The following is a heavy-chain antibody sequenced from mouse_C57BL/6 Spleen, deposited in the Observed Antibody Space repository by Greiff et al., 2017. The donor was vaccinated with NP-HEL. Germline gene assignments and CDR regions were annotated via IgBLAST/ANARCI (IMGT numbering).Heavy chain of an antibody. CDR3: ASRVLTTVVAPFAY. CDR1: GFTFSSYA. J-gene: IGHJ3*01. CDR2: ISDGGSYT. Sequence: EVKLVESGGGLVKPGGSLKLSCAASGFTFSSYAMSWVRQTPEKRLEWVATISDGGSYTYYPDNVKGRFTISRDNAKNNLYLQMSHLKSEDTAMYYCASRVLTTVVAPFAYWGQGTLVTVSA. D-gene: IGHD1-1*01. V-gene: IGHV5-4*03.